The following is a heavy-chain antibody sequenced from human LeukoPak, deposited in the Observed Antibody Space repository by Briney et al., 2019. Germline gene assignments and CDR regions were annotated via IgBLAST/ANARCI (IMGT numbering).Heavy chain of an antibody. CDR3: ARAPSKGRHSSALGY. CDR2: INHSGST. V-gene: IGHV4-34*01. Sequence: SETLSLTCAVYGGSFSGYYWSWIRQPPGKGLEWIGEINHSGSTNYNPSLKSRVTISVDTSKNQFSLKMSSVTAADTAVYYCARAPSKGRHSSALGYWGQGTLVTVSS. J-gene: IGHJ4*02. D-gene: IGHD6-19*01. CDR1: GGSFSGYY.